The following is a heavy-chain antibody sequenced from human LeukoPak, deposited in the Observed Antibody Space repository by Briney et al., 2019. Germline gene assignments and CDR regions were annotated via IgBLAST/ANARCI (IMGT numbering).Heavy chain of an antibody. J-gene: IGHJ4*02. V-gene: IGHV4-34*01. CDR3: ARGFWYSSSWYPPTSFDY. CDR1: GGSFSGYY. D-gene: IGHD6-13*01. Sequence: PSETLSLTCAVYGGSFSGYYWSWIRQPPGKGLEWIGEINHSGSTNYNPSLKSRVTISVDTSKNQFSLKLSSVTAADTAVYYCARGFWYSSSWYPPTSFDYWGQGTLVTVSS. CDR2: INHSGST.